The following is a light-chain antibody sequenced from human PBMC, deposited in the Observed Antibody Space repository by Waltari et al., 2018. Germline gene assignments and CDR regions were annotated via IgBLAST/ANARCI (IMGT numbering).Light chain of an antibody. V-gene: IGLV3-21*04. CDR1: DIESKS. J-gene: IGLJ2*01. Sequence: SYVLTQPPSVSVDPGKTARLTCGGDDIESKSVNWYQQKPGQAPVLVMFYDNDRPSEIPARFSGSNSGNTATLTITGVEAGDEADDHCQVWDDVTNSGVFGGGTKLTVL. CDR2: YDN. CDR3: QVWDDVTNSGV.